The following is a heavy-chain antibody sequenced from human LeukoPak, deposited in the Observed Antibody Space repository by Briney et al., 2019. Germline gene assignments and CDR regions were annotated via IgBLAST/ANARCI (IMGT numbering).Heavy chain of an antibody. V-gene: IGHV4-59*08. Sequence: SETLSLTCTVSGGSISSYYWSWIRQPPGKGLEWIGYIYYSGSTNYNPSLKSRVTISVDTSKNQFSLKLSSVTAADTAVYYCASTDSSGYKVDYWGQGTLVTVSS. D-gene: IGHD3-22*01. CDR2: IYYSGST. CDR3: ASTDSSGYKVDY. CDR1: GGSISSYY. J-gene: IGHJ4*02.